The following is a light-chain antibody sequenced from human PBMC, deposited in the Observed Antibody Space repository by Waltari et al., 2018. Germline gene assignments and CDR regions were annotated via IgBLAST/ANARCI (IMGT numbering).Light chain of an antibody. J-gene: IGKJ1*01. CDR3: QMYVRLPVT. V-gene: IGKV3-20*01. CDR1: ESVSKY. Sequence: EIVLTPSPGSLSLSPGERATLPCRARESVSKYLAWYQQKPGQAPSLLIYAASNRATGIPDRFSGSGSGTDFSLTISRLEPEDLAVYYCQMYVRLPVTFGQGTKVEIK. CDR2: AAS.